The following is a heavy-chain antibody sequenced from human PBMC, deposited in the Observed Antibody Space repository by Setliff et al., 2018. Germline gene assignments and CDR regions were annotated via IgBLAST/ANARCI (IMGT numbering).Heavy chain of an antibody. CDR3: ARAFGGNSDAFDI. D-gene: IGHD2-21*02. CDR1: GFTFSSYW. CDR2: IKQDGSEK. J-gene: IGHJ3*02. Sequence: PGGSLRLSCAASGFTFSSYWMSWVRQAPGKGLEWVANIKQDGSEKYYVDSVKGRFTISRDIAKNTLYLQINSLRAEDTAVYYCARAFGGNSDAFDIWGQGTMVTVSS. V-gene: IGHV3-7*01.